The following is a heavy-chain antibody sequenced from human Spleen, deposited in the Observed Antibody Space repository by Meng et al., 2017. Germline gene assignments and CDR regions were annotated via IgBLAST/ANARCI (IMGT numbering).Heavy chain of an antibody. Sequence: ASVKVSCKGSGHTFTDYYIQWVRQAPGQGLEWMGRINPNSGGTNYAQKFQGRVTMTRDTSISTAYMELSRLRSDDTAVYYCARVGWELLSDFDYWGQGTLVTVSS. CDR3: ARVGWELLSDFDY. J-gene: IGHJ4*02. V-gene: IGHV1-2*06. CDR1: GHTFTDYY. CDR2: INPNSGGT. D-gene: IGHD1-26*01.